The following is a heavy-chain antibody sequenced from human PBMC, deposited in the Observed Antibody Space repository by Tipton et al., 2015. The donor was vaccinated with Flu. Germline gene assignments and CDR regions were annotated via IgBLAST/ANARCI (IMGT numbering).Heavy chain of an antibody. Sequence: TLSLTCTDSGGSISRSSYNWGWIRQPPGKGLEWIAGIYYSGRTYYNPSLKSRVTISVDTSKSQFSLKLRSVTAADTAVYYCARLSYYDVDLKNFYFDYWGQGAQVTVSS. CDR3: ARLSYYDVDLKNFYFDY. CDR2: IYYSGRT. CDR1: GGSISRSSYN. J-gene: IGHJ4*02. V-gene: IGHV4-39*01. D-gene: IGHD3-10*02.